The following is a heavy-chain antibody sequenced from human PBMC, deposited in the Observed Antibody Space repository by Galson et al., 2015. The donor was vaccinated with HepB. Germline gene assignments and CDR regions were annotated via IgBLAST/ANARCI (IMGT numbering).Heavy chain of an antibody. V-gene: IGHV2-70*11. CDR2: IDWDDDK. CDR3: ARSYIEVVPAPSIAGAFDI. Sequence: PALVKPTQTLTLTCTFSGFSLSTSGMCVSWIRQPPGKALEWLARIDWDDDKYYSTSLKTRLTISKDTSKNQVVLTMTNMDPVDTATYYCARSYIEVVPAPSIAGAFDIWGQGAMVTVSS. CDR1: GFSLSTSGMC. D-gene: IGHD2-2*01. J-gene: IGHJ3*02.